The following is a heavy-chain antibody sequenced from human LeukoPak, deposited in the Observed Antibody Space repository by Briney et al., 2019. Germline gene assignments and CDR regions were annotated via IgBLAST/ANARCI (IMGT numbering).Heavy chain of an antibody. Sequence: SVKVSCKASGGTFISYAISWVRQAPGQGLEWMGGIIPIFGTANYAQKFQGRVTITVDESTSTAYMELRSPRCEDTAVYYCARKGPTDYGEYVLPYYFDYWGQGTLVTVSS. V-gene: IGHV1-69*13. CDR2: IIPIFGTA. D-gene: IGHD4-17*01. J-gene: IGHJ4*02. CDR1: GGTFISYA. CDR3: ARKGPTDYGEYVLPYYFDY.